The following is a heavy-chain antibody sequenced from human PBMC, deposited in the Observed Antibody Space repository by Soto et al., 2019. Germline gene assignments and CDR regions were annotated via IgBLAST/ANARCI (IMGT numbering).Heavy chain of an antibody. V-gene: IGHV4-61*01. CDR1: GGSVSSGSYY. Sequence: PSETLSLTCTVSGGSVSSGSYYWSWIRQPPGKGLEWIGYIYYSGSTNYKPSLKSRVTISVDTSKNQFSLKLSFVTAADTAVYYCARGIEGWYQGRYYYGMDVWGQGTTVTVSS. CDR3: ARGIEGWYQGRYYYGMDV. J-gene: IGHJ6*02. CDR2: IYYSGST. D-gene: IGHD6-19*01.